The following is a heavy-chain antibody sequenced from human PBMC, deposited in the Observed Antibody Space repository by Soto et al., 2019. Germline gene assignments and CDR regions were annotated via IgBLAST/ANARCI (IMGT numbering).Heavy chain of an antibody. CDR3: AHSLYDYVWGTNWFDP. CDR2: IYWDDDK. D-gene: IGHD3-16*01. Sequence: QITLKESGPTLVKPTQTLTLTCTFSGFSLSTSGVGVGWIRQPPGKALEWLALIYWDDDKRYSPSLKSRLTITKDTSKNQVVLTMTNMDPVDTATYYCAHSLYDYVWGTNWFDPWGQGPLVTASS. J-gene: IGHJ5*02. V-gene: IGHV2-5*02. CDR1: GFSLSTSGVG.